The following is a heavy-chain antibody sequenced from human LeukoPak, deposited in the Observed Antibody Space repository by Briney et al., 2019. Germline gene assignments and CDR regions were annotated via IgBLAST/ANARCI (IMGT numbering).Heavy chain of an antibody. Sequence: GGSLRLSCAASGFTFSSYTMNWVRQAPGKGLEWISSITRSSNYIYYADSMKGRFTISRDNAKKSLYLQMNSLRAEDTAVYYCARETTIFGVVETLDYWGQGTLVTVSS. V-gene: IGHV3-21*01. CDR1: GFTFSSYT. J-gene: IGHJ4*02. D-gene: IGHD3-3*01. CDR3: ARETTIFGVVETLDY. CDR2: ITRSSNYI.